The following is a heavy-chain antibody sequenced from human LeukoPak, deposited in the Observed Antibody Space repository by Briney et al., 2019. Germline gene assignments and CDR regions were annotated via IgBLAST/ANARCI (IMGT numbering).Heavy chain of an antibody. Sequence: GGSLRLSCAASGFTVSSNYMSWVRRAPGKGLEWVSVIYSGGSTYYADSVKGRFTISRDNSKNTLYLQMNSLRAEDTAVYYCARDSLGYCSGGSCQFDYWGQGTLVTVSS. D-gene: IGHD2-15*01. CDR2: IYSGGST. CDR3: ARDSLGYCSGGSCQFDY. V-gene: IGHV3-53*01. CDR1: GFTVSSNY. J-gene: IGHJ4*02.